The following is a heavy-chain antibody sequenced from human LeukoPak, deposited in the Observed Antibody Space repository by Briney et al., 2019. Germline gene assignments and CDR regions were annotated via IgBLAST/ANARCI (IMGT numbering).Heavy chain of an antibody. D-gene: IGHD3-9*01. CDR1: GGSISSYY. J-gene: IGHJ3*02. CDR3: ARDGGTPYYDILTGYRRDAFDI. V-gene: IGHV4-59*01. CDR2: IYYSGST. Sequence: SETLSLTCTVSGGSISSYYWSWIRQPPGKGLEGIGYIYYSGSTNYNPSLKCRVTISVATSNNQFSLKLSSVTAADTAVYYCARDGGTPYYDILTGYRRDAFDIWGQGTMVTVSS.